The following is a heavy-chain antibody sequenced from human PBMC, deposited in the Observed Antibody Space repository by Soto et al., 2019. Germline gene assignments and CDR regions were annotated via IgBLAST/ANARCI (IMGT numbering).Heavy chain of an antibody. CDR2: IYYNGRT. CDR1: GGSVSSGSYY. D-gene: IGHD2-21*02. CDR3: ARGGAYCGGDCSPHHLDY. J-gene: IGHJ4*01. V-gene: IGHV4-61*03. Sequence: QVQLQQSGPGLVKPSETLSLTCTVSGGSVSSGSYYWSWIGQPPGKGLEWIGYIYYNGRTNYNPSHKSSVTGSVDTSNNPFTLTPTSVTAALTAVYSCARGGAYCGGDCSPHHLDYWGHGTLVTVSS.